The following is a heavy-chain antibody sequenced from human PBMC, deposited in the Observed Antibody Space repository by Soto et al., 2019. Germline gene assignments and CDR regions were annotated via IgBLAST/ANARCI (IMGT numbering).Heavy chain of an antibody. D-gene: IGHD5-18*01. CDR1: GGSISRDY. V-gene: IGHV4-59*12. CDR2: ISYNGISNSGITDPYSGST. Sequence: ETLALTCTVSGGSISRDYWTWIRQPPGKGLEWIGYISYNGISNSGITDPYSGSTNYNPSLKSRVTISVDTSKNQFSLKLSSVTAADTAVYYCARASGYSYADFDYWGQGTLVTVSS. CDR3: ARASGYSYADFDY. J-gene: IGHJ4*02.